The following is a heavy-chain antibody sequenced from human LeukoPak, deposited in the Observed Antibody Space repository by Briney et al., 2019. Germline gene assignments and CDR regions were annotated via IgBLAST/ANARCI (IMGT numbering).Heavy chain of an antibody. D-gene: IGHD2-2*01. V-gene: IGHV3-21*01. CDR1: GFTFTSFS. Sequence: GAPRLSCAAPGFTFTSFSMKRGRQAPGEGRGWGSSLCCSSSYIYYADSVKGRFTISRDNAKNSLYLQMNSLRAEDTAVYYCAREGRCSSTSCPGYYGMDVWGQGTTVTVSS. J-gene: IGHJ6*02. CDR3: AREGRCSSTSCPGYYGMDV. CDR2: LCCSSSYI.